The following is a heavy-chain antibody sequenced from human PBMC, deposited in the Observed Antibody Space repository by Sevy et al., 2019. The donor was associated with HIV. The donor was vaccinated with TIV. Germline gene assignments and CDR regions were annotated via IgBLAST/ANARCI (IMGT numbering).Heavy chain of an antibody. J-gene: IGHJ6*02. CDR1: GFTFSTYW. D-gene: IGHD4-17*01. Sequence: GGSLRLSCAASGFTFSTYWMNWVRQAPGKGLEWVANIKQDGSEKYYVDSVKGRFAISRDNAKKSRYLKMNSLRAEDRAAYYYAGLRGTTHLYYYYGMDVWGQGTTVTVSS. CDR3: AGLRGTTHLYYYYGMDV. V-gene: IGHV3-7*01. CDR2: IKQDGSEK.